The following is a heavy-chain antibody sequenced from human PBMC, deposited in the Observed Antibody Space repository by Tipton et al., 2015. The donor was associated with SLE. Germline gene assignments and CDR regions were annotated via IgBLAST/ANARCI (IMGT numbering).Heavy chain of an antibody. Sequence: TLSLTCTVSGGSISSYYWSWIRQPPGKGLEWIGYIYYSGSTNYNPSLKSRVTISVDTSKNQFSLKLSSVTAADTAVYYCASEDMTHAFDIWGQGIMVTVSS. V-gene: IGHV4-59*01. CDR2: IYYSGST. CDR1: GGSISSYY. J-gene: IGHJ3*02. CDR3: ASEDMTHAFDI. D-gene: IGHD2-21*02.